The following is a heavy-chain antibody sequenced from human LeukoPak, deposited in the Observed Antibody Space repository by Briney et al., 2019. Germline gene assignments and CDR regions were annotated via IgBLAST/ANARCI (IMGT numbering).Heavy chain of an antibody. CDR3: ARATTNVYYYYYYYMDV. CDR2: IKQDGSEK. J-gene: IGHJ6*03. Sequence: EGSLRLSCAASGFTFSSYWMSWVRQAPGKGLEWVANIKQDGSEKYYVDSVKGRFTISRDNAKNSLYLQMNSLRAEDTAVYYCARATTNVYYYYYYYMDVWGKGTTVTVSS. CDR1: GFTFSSYW. D-gene: IGHD5-12*01. V-gene: IGHV3-7*01.